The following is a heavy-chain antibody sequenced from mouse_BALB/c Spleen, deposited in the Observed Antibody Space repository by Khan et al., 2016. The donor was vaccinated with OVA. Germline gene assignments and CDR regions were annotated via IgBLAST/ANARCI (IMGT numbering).Heavy chain of an antibody. Sequence: VQRVESGGDLVKPGGSLKLSCAASGFTFSTYGMSWVRQTPDKRLEWVATVSTGGGYTYYPDSVKGRFTISRDNAKNTLYLQMSSLKSEDTAMFYCARLAYYYDSEGFAYWGQGTLVTVSA. V-gene: IGHV5-6*01. J-gene: IGHJ3*01. CDR1: GFTFSTYG. D-gene: IGHD1-1*01. CDR2: VSTGGGYT. CDR3: ARLAYYYDSEGFAY.